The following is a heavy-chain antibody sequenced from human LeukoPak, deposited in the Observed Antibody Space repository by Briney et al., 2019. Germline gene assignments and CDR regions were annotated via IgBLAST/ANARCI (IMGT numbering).Heavy chain of an antibody. CDR3: AKVAISRRDYYYMDV. CDR2: IRYEGNEK. Sequence: GGSLRLSCVASGFTFSYYGLHWVRQAPGKGLEWVAFIRYEGNEKFYADSVKGRFTISRDNSKNTLYLQMNSLRAEDTAVYYCAKVAISRRDYYYMDVWGKGTTVTVSS. D-gene: IGHD5-24*01. V-gene: IGHV3-30*02. J-gene: IGHJ6*03. CDR1: GFTFSYYG.